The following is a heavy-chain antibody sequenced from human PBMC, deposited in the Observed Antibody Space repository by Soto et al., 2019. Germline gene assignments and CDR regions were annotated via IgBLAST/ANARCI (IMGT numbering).Heavy chain of an antibody. J-gene: IGHJ3*02. V-gene: IGHV1-69*12. CDR1: GDTFSTYA. D-gene: IGHD2-15*01. CDR2: IIPLFGTT. Sequence: QVQLVQSGAEVKKPGSSVKVSCKASGDTFSTYAITWVRQAPGQGLEWMGGIIPLFGTTNYAQKLQGRVTITADESTSTVYMELSSLRSGDTAIYYCARGVVVVATTPREDAFDIWGQGTMVTVSS. CDR3: ARGVVVVATTPREDAFDI.